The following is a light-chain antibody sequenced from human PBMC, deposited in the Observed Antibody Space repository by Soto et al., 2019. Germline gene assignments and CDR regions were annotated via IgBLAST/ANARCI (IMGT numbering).Light chain of an antibody. Sequence: IVMTQSPATLSVSPGERATLSCRASQSVSSNLAWYQQKPGQSPRLLISGASTREAGIPGRFSGSGSGTDFTLIISSLQSEDFAIYYCQQYNNWPPWTFGQGTKVDIK. J-gene: IGKJ1*01. CDR1: QSVSSN. V-gene: IGKV3-15*01. CDR3: QQYNNWPPWT. CDR2: GAS.